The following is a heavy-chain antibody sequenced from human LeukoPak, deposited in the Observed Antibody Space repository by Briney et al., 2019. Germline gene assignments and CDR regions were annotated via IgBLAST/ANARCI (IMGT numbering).Heavy chain of an antibody. J-gene: IGHJ4*02. CDR1: GGSFSGYY. CDR3: ATGYCSGGSCYSPPNY. D-gene: IGHD2-15*01. CDR2: ISHSGST. Sequence: SETLSLTCAVYGGSFSGYYWSWIRQPPGKGLEWIGEISHSGSTNYNPSLKSRVTISVDTSKNQFSLKLSSVTAADTAVYYCATGYCSGGSCYSPPNYWGQGTLVTVSS. V-gene: IGHV4-34*01.